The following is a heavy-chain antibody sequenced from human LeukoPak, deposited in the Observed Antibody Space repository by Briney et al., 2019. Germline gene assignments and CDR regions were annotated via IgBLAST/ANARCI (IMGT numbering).Heavy chain of an antibody. Sequence: GASVKVSCKASGGTFSSYAISWVRQAPGQGLEWMGGIIPIFGTANYAQKFQGRVTITADESTSTAYMELSSLRSDDTAVYYCARVMVRGPAAINYYGMDVWGQGATVTVSS. CDR2: IIPIFGTA. D-gene: IGHD3-10*01. CDR3: ARVMVRGPAAINYYGMDV. J-gene: IGHJ6*02. CDR1: GGTFSSYA. V-gene: IGHV1-69*13.